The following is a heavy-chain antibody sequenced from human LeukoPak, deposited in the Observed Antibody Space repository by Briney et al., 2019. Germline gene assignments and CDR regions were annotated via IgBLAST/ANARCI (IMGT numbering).Heavy chain of an antibody. Sequence: GGSLRLSCAASGFTFSSYAMSWVRQAPGKGLEWVSGISAGGGSTYYADSVKGRFTISRDNSRNTLYLQMNSLRAEATAVYYCAKDMKVDPLRPFYFDSWGQGTLVTVSS. CDR2: ISAGGGST. CDR3: AKDMKVDPLRPFYFDS. V-gene: IGHV3-23*01. CDR1: GFTFSSYA. D-gene: IGHD3-22*01. J-gene: IGHJ4*02.